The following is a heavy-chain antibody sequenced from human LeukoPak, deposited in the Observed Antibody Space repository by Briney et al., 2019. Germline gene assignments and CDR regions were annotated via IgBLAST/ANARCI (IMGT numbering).Heavy chain of an antibody. Sequence: ASVKVSCKASGYTFTNHDVNWVRQATGQGLEWMGWMNPNSGNTGLAQKFQGRVTLTRDTSLSTAYMELSNLRSDDTAVYYCARDEVVAAPNYFGTVVWGQGTTVSVSS. V-gene: IGHV1-8*01. J-gene: IGHJ6*02. CDR2: MNPNSGNT. D-gene: IGHD2-15*01. CDR3: ARDEVVAAPNYFGTVV. CDR1: GYTFTNHD.